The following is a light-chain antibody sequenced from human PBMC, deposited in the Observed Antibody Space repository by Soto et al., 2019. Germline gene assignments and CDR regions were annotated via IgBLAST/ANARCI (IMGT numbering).Light chain of an antibody. J-gene: IGLJ1*01. Sequence: QSALAQPASGCGSPGQSITISCTGTSNDVGANDFISWYQQLSGKAPKLMIYEVSNRPSGVSDRFSGSRSGGTAYLTISGLQAEDEADYFCIAYTNNAARVFGAGTKGTV. CDR2: EVS. CDR3: IAYTNNAARV. V-gene: IGLV2-14*01. CDR1: SNDVGANDF.